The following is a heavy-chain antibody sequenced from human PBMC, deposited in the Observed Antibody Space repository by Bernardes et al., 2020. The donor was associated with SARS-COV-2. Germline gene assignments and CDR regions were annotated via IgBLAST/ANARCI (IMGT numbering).Heavy chain of an antibody. CDR3: ASGAVAGHYYYYYGMDV. D-gene: IGHD6-19*01. Sequence: GGSLRLSCAASGFTFSSYWMHWVRQAPGKGLVWVSRINSDGSSTSYADSVKGRFTISRDNAKNTLYLQMNSLRAEDTAVYYCASGAVAGHYYYYYGMDVWGQGTTVTVSS. V-gene: IGHV3-74*01. CDR2: INSDGSST. J-gene: IGHJ6*02. CDR1: GFTFSSYW.